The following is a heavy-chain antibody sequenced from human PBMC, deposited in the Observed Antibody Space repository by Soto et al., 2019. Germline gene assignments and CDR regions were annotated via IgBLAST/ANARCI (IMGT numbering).Heavy chain of an antibody. V-gene: IGHV4-30-4*01. CDR2: IYYSGST. D-gene: IGHD6-6*01. J-gene: IGHJ4*02. CDR3: AREGSSIEVRPFDY. CDR1: GGSISSGDYY. Sequence: SETLSLTCTVSGGSISSGDYYWSWIRQPPGKGLEWIGYIYYSGSTYYNPSLKSRVTISLDTSKNQFSLKLSSVTAADTAVYYFAREGSSIEVRPFDYWSQGTLVTVSS.